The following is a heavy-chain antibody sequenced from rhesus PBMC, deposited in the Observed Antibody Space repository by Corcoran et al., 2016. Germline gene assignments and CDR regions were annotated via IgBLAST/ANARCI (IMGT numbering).Heavy chain of an antibody. D-gene: IGHD6-31*01. CDR1: GFSFSDYY. J-gene: IGHJ4*01. CDR3: ARDQEGAAAGAY. V-gene: IGHV3S18*01. CDR2: ISYTGGSK. Sequence: EVQLVESGGGLAKPGGSLRLSCAASGFSFSDYYMYWVRQAPGKGLEWVSGISYTGGSKDYADSVKGRLTIARENAKNTLYLQMDSLRAEDTAVYYCARDQEGAAAGAYWGQGVLVTVSS.